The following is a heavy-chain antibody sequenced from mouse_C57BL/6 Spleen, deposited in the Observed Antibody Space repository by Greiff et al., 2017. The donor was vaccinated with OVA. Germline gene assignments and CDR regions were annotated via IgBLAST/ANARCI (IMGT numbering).Heavy chain of an antibody. CDR1: GYSITSGYY. J-gene: IGHJ2*01. V-gene: IGHV3-6*01. D-gene: IGHD1-1*01. Sequence: EVKLMESGPGLVKPSQSLSLTCSVTGYSITSGYYWNWIRQLPENKLEWLFYTSYDGRNNYNPSLKNRFPITRDTSKNQFFLKLNSVTTEDTATYYCAREENYYGSSYYFDYWGQGTTLTVSS. CDR2: TSYDGRN. CDR3: AREENYYGSSYYFDY.